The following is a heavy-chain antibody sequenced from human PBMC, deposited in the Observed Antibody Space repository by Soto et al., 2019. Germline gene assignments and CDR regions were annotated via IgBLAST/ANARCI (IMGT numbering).Heavy chain of an antibody. J-gene: IGHJ5*02. CDR1: GYTFTSYA. V-gene: IGHV1-3*01. D-gene: IGHD4-4*01. CDR2: INAGNGNT. CDR3: ARDPGGNYAGWFDP. Sequence: VASVKVSCKASGYTFTSYAMHWVRQAPGQRLEWMGWINAGNGNTKYSQKFQGRVTITRDTSASTAYMELSSLRSEDTAVYYCARDPGGNYAGWFDPWGQGTLVTVSA.